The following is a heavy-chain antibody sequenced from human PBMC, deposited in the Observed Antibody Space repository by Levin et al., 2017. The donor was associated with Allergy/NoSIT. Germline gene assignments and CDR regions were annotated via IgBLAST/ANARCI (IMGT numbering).Heavy chain of an antibody. D-gene: IGHD2-21*02. CDR3: AKIGDCSSGDCFWETLHDAFDV. V-gene: IGHV3-30*18. CDR2: ISFDASQE. CDR1: GFTFNNFG. J-gene: IGHJ3*01. Sequence: GGSLRLSCAASGFTFNNFGMHWVRQGPGKGLEWVAVISFDASQEYYADSVKGRFTISRDNSKNTLYLQMNSLRPEDTAVYFCAKIGDCSSGDCFWETLHDAFDVWGQGTMVSVSS.